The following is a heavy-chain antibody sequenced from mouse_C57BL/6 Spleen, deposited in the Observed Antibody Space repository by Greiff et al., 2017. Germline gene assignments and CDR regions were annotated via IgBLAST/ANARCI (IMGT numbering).Heavy chain of an antibody. CDR1: GFTFTDYY. CDR2: IRNKANGYTT. J-gene: IGHJ2*01. D-gene: IGHD1-1*02. CDR3: ARYPHYGVDD. Sequence: EVKLMESGGGLVQPGGSLSLSCAASGFTFTDYYMSWVRQPPGKALEWLGFIRNKANGYTTEYSASVKGRFTISRDNSQSILYLQMNALRAEDSATYYCARYPHYGVDDWGQGTTLTVSS. V-gene: IGHV7-3*01.